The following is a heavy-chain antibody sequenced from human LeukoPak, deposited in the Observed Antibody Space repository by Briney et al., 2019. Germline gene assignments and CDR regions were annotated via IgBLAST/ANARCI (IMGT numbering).Heavy chain of an antibody. D-gene: IGHD6-13*01. Sequence: SQTLSLTCAISGDSVSSNSAAWNWIRQSPSRGLEWLGRTYYRSKWYNDYAVSVKSRITINPDTSKNQVSLQLNSVTPEDTAVYYCARLYSSSWYTEEEYFQHWGQGTLVTVSS. CDR3: ARLYSSSWYTEEEYFQH. J-gene: IGHJ1*01. CDR1: GDSVSSNSAA. CDR2: TYYRSKWYN. V-gene: IGHV6-1*01.